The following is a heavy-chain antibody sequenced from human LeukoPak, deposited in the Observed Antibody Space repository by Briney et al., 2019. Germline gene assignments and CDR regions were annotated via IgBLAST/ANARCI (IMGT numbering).Heavy chain of an antibody. V-gene: IGHV1-18*01. D-gene: IGHD3-10*01. J-gene: IGHJ4*02. Sequence: GASVKVSCKASGYTFTSYGISWVRQAPGQGLEWMGWISAYNGNTNYAQKLQGRVTMTTDTSTSTAYMELRSLRSDDTAVYYCATVTYYYGSGSLDYWGQGTLVTVSS. CDR1: GYTFTSYG. CDR2: ISAYNGNT. CDR3: ATVTYYYGSGSLDY.